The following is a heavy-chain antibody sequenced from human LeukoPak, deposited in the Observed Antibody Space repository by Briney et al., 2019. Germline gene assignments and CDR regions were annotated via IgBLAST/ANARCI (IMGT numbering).Heavy chain of an antibody. CDR3: ARGPIAVAGTEPSDANSVFNYYYYYMDV. D-gene: IGHD6-19*01. J-gene: IGHJ6*03. V-gene: IGHV1-46*01. CDR2: INPSGGST. Sequence: GASVKVSCKASGYTFTSYYMHWVRQAPGQGLEWMGIINPSGGSTSYAQKFQGRVTMTRDTSTSTVYMELSSLRSEDTAVYYCARGPIAVAGTEPSDANSVFNYYYYYMDVWGKGTTVTVSS. CDR1: GYTFTSYY.